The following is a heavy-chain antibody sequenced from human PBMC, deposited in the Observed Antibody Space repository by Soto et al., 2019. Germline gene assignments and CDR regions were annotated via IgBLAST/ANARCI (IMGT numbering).Heavy chain of an antibody. J-gene: IGHJ4*02. Sequence: QVQLQESGPGLVKPSQTLSLTCTVSGGSINSGGYCWSWIRQHPGKGLDWIGCISYDGSTSYNPSLKRRVTLSVDTSKNQFSLKLTSVTAADTAVYYCSRGILVWGQGALITVSS. V-gene: IGHV4-31*03. D-gene: IGHD5-18*01. CDR2: ISYDGST. CDR1: GGSINSGGYC. CDR3: SRGILV.